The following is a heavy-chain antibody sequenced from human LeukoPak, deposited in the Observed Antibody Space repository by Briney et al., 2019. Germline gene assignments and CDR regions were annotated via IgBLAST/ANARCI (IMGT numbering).Heavy chain of an antibody. CDR2: IYHSGST. D-gene: IGHD2-8*02. V-gene: IGHV4-4*02. CDR1: GGSFSSGSW. CDR3: ATYRQVLLSFES. J-gene: IGHJ4*02. Sequence: SGTLSLTCAVSGGSFSSGSWWSWVRPPPGKGLEWIGEIYHSGSTNYNPSLKSRVTISVDKSKNQISVKLSSVTAADTAVYYCATYRQVLLSFESWGQGTLVTVSS.